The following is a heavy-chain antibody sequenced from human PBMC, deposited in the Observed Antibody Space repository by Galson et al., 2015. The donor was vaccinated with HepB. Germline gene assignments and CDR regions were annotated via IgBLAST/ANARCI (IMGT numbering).Heavy chain of an antibody. Sequence: SVKVSCKASGYTFTSYYMHWVRQAPGQGLEWMGIINPSGGSTSYAQKFQGRVTMTRDTSTSTVYMELSSLRSEDTAVYYCARDFVELYPGGAFDIWGQGTMVTVSS. CDR1: GYTFTSYY. D-gene: IGHD1-1*01. CDR2: INPSGGST. V-gene: IGHV1-46*01. J-gene: IGHJ3*02. CDR3: ARDFVELYPGGAFDI.